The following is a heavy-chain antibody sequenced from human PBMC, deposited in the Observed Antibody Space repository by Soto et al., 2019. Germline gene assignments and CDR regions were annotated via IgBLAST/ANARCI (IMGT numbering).Heavy chain of an antibody. CDR2: IYYSGST. V-gene: IGHV4-39*01. Sequence: QLQLQESGPGLVKPSETLSLTCTVSGGSISNSSYYWGWIRQPPGMGLEWIGHIYYSGSTYYYSPSLKSRITISVDTSKNRFSLDLTSVTAADTAVYYCARRGRSASGSYYFDYWGQGTLVTVSS. CDR1: GGSISNSSYY. CDR3: ARRGRSASGSYYFDY. D-gene: IGHD3-10*01. J-gene: IGHJ4*02.